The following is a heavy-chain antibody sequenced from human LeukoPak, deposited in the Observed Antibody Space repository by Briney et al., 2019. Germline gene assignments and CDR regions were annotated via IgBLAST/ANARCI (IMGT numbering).Heavy chain of an antibody. CDR3: ARELASDYVAFDY. CDR2: INPNSGGT. D-gene: IGHD4-17*01. V-gene: IGHV1-2*02. Sequence: ASVKASCKASGYTFTGYYMHWVRQAPGQGLEWMGWINPNSGGTNYAQKFQGRVTMTRDTSISTAYMELSRLRSDDTAVYYCARELASDYVAFDYWGQGTLVTVSS. J-gene: IGHJ4*02. CDR1: GYTFTGYY.